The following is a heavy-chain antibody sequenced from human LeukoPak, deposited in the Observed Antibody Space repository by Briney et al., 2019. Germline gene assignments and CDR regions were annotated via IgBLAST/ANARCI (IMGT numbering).Heavy chain of an antibody. Sequence: PSETLSLTCTVSGGSIRSSYYYWGWIRQPPGKGLEWIGYIYYSGSTYYNPSLKSRVTISVDTSKNQFSLKLSSVTAADTAVYYCARGRSSTPNSSGYYYYWGQGTLVTVSS. J-gene: IGHJ4*02. CDR2: IYYSGST. D-gene: IGHD3-22*01. CDR1: GGSIRSSYYY. V-gene: IGHV4-30-4*08. CDR3: ARGRSSTPNSSGYYYY.